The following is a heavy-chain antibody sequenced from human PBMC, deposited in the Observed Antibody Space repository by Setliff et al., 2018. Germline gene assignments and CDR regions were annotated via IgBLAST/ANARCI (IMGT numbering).Heavy chain of an antibody. Sequence: GGSLRLSCAASGSTFSDHHIDWVRQAPGKGLEWVGRSRNKANTYTIAYAASVEGRFTISRDDSENSVYLEMSRLNTDDTAVYYCARSPAFDYWGQGTLVTVSS. CDR3: ARSPAFDY. J-gene: IGHJ4*02. CDR1: GSTFSDHH. CDR2: SRNKANTYTI. V-gene: IGHV3-72*01. D-gene: IGHD2-15*01.